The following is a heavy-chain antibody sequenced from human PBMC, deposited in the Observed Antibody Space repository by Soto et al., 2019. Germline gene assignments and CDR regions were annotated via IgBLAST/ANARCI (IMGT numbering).Heavy chain of an antibody. CDR3: ARVTADYCSGGSCYNANGMDV. CDR2: IKRDGSEK. V-gene: IGHV3-7*03. J-gene: IGHJ6*02. CDR1: GFSSGDYA. Sequence: GGSLRLSCAASGFSSGDYAMHWVRQAPGKGLEWVSNIKRDGSEKYYVDSVKGRFTISRDNAKNSLYLQMNSLRAEDTAVYYCARVTADYCSGGSCYNANGMDVWGQGTTVTVSS. D-gene: IGHD2-15*01.